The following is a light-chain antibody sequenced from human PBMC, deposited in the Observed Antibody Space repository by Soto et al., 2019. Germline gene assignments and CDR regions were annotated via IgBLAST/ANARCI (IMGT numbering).Light chain of an antibody. CDR2: GAS. CDR3: QHFGSSPPKYT. CDR1: QTVSSSH. Sequence: EVVLTQSPGTLSLSPGERATLSCRASQTVSSSHLAWYQQKPGQAPRLLIYGASDRATDIPDRFSGSGSGTDFTLTISTLEPEDFAVYYCQHFGSSPPKYTFGQGTKLEIK. V-gene: IGKV3-20*01. J-gene: IGKJ2*01.